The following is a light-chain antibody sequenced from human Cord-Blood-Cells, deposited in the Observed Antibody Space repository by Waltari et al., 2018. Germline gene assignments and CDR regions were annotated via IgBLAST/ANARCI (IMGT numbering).Light chain of an antibody. V-gene: IGKV1-5*03. CDR2: KAS. Sequence: DIQMTQSPSTLSASVGDRVTITCRASQSISSWLAWYQQKPGTAPKLLIYKASSLESGVPSRFSGSGSGTEFTLTISSLQPDDFATYYCQQYNSYPWTFDQGTKVEIK. CDR1: QSISSW. CDR3: QQYNSYPWT. J-gene: IGKJ1*01.